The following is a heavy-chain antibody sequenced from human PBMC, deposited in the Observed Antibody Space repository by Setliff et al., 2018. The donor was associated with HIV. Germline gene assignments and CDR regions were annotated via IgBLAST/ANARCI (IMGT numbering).Heavy chain of an antibody. CDR3: ARDAGYSGSAWNY. Sequence: RASVKVSCKASGGTFSSYGINWVRQAPGQGLEWMGGIIPMFGTANYAQKFQGRVTITADESTSTAYMELSSLRSEDTAMYYCARDAGYSGSAWNYWGQGTLVTVSS. CDR2: IIPMFGTA. J-gene: IGHJ4*02. D-gene: IGHD5-12*01. V-gene: IGHV1-69*13. CDR1: GGTFSSYG.